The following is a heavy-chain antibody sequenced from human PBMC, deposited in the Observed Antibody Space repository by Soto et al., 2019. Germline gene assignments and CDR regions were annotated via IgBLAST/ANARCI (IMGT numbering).Heavy chain of an antibody. J-gene: IGHJ4*02. CDR3: ARSTILRWWFDY. Sequence: ASVKVSCKASGYTFTSYAMHWVRQAPGQRLEWMGWINAGNGNTKYSQKFQGRVTITRDTSASTAYMELSSLRSEDTAVYYCARSTILRWWFDYWGQGTLVTVSS. CDR1: GYTFTSYA. D-gene: IGHD2-21*01. V-gene: IGHV1-3*01. CDR2: INAGNGNT.